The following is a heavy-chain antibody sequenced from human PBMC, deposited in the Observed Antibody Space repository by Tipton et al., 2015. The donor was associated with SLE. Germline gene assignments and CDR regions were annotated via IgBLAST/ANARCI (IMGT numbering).Heavy chain of an antibody. J-gene: IGHJ5*02. D-gene: IGHD2-2*01. CDR1: GVSITSTSNY. V-gene: IGHV4-39*07. CDR3: ARVDDAYGFDT. Sequence: TLSLTCIVSGVSITSTSNYWGWVRQPPGKGLEWIGNIYHSGKSFYNPSLKSRLTMSVDTSKNQVSVNLTSVTAADTAVYFCARVDDAYGFDTWGQGTLVTVSS. CDR2: IYHSGKS.